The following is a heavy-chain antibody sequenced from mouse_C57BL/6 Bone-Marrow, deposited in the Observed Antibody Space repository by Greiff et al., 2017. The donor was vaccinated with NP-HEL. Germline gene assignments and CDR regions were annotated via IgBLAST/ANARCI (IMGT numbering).Heavy chain of an antibody. D-gene: IGHD1-1*01. CDR1: GYTFTSYW. J-gene: IGHJ2*01. CDR3: AVITTVARPY. V-gene: IGHV1-64*01. Sequence: VQLQESGAELVKPGASVKLSCKASGYTFTSYWMHWVKQRPGQGLEWIGMIHPNSGSTNYNEKFKSKATLTVDKSSSTAYMQLSSLTSEDSAVYYCAVITTVARPYWGQGTTLTVSS. CDR2: IHPNSGST.